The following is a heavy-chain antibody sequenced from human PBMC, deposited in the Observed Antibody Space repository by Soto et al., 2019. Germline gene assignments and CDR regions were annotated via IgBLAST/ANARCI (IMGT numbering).Heavy chain of an antibody. Sequence: QVQLVQSGAEVKKPGSSVKVSCQASGGTFSGYALTWVRQAPGQGLEWMGAFVPLFGVTNYAQKFAGRITIIAYESTSTGYMALSTMRSEDTAVYYCATLSLRTPSPPYFDTWGQGNLVTVSS. CDR1: GGTFSGYA. V-gene: IGHV1-69*01. J-gene: IGHJ4*02. CDR2: FVPLFGVT. CDR3: ATLSLRTPSPPYFDT. D-gene: IGHD2-15*01.